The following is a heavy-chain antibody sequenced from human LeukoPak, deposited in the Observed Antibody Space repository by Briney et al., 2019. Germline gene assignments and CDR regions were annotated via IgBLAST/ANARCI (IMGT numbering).Heavy chain of an antibody. CDR2: IYTGGST. Sequence: SETLSLTCAVSGDSISSYYWSWIRQPAGKGLEWIGRIYTGGSTNYNPSLKSRVTISVDKSKNQFSLKLNSVTAADTAIYYCARAQIAVNFYYFDYWGQETLVTVS. D-gene: IGHD6-19*01. V-gene: IGHV4-4*07. J-gene: IGHJ4*02. CDR3: ARAQIAVNFYYFDY. CDR1: GDSISSYY.